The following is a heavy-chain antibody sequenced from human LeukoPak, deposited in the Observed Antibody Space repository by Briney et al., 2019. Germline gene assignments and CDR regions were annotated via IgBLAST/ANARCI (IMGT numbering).Heavy chain of an antibody. V-gene: IGHV3-74*01. D-gene: IGHD1-26*01. CDR2: IYSDGSST. CDR1: DFIFSRYW. CDR3: ARVGEGAQFDY. Sequence: LTGGSLRLSCAASDFIFSRYWMHWVRQAPGKGLEWVSRIYSDGSSTSYADSVKGRFTISRDNSKNTLYLQMNSLRAEDTAVYYCARVGEGAQFDYWGQGTLVTVSS. J-gene: IGHJ4*02.